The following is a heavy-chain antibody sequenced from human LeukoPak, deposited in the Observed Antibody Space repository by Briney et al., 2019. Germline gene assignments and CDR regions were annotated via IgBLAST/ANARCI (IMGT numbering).Heavy chain of an antibody. CDR3: AELGITMIGGV. CDR1: GFTFTTYW. Sequence: GGSLRLSCAASGFTFTTYWMSWVRQAPGKGLEWVANIKQDGSEKYYVDSVKGRFTISRDNAKNSLYLQMNSLRAEDTAVYYCAELGITMIGGVWGKGTTVTISS. CDR2: IKQDGSEK. J-gene: IGHJ6*04. D-gene: IGHD3-10*02. V-gene: IGHV3-7*01.